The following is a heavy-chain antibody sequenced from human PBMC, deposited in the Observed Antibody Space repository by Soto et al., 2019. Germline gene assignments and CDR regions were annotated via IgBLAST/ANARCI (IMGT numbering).Heavy chain of an antibody. D-gene: IGHD2-21*02. CDR1: GFTFSSYA. J-gene: IGHJ4*02. CDR3: AGEYNVVVTALYYFDY. V-gene: IGHV3-23*01. Sequence: GGSLRLSCAASGFTFSSYAMSWVRQAPGKGLEWVSAISGSGGSTYYADSVKGRFTISRDNSKNTLYLQMNSLRAEDTAVYYCAGEYNVVVTALYYFDYWGQGTLVTVSS. CDR2: ISGSGGST.